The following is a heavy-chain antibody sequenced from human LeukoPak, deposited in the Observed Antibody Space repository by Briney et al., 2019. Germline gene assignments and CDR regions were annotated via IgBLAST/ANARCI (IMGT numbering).Heavy chain of an antibody. J-gene: IGHJ4*02. CDR2: INAGNGNT. CDR1: GYTFTSYA. D-gene: IGHD2-2*01. CDR3: ASEGRRIGKGVVPAAFDY. Sequence: ASVTVSYTASGYTFTSYAMHWVRQAPGQRLEWMGWINAGNGNTKYSQKFQGRVTITRDTSASTAYMELSSLRSEDTAVYYCASEGRRIGKGVVPAAFDYWGQGTLVTVSS. V-gene: IGHV1-3*01.